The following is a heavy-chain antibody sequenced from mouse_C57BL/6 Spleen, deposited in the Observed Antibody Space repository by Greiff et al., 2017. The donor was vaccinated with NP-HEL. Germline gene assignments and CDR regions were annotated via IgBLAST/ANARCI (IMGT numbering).Heavy chain of an antibody. CDR3: ARKGITTVVDYAMDY. J-gene: IGHJ4*01. V-gene: IGHV2-2*01. CDR1: GFSLTSYG. D-gene: IGHD1-1*01. Sequence: VMLVESGPGLVQPSQSLSITCTVSGFSLTSYGVHWVRQSLGKGLEWLGVIWSGGSTDYNAAFISRLSISKDNSKSQVFFKMNSLQADDTAIYYCARKGITTVVDYAMDYWGQGTSVTVSS. CDR2: IWSGGST.